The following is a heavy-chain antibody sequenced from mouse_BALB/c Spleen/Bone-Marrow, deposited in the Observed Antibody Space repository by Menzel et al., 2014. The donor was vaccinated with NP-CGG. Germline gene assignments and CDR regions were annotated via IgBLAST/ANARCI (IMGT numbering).Heavy chain of an antibody. D-gene: IGHD2-1*01. J-gene: IGHJ3*01. CDR1: GYTFTRYW. Sequence: QVHVEQSGAEVVKPGAPVKLSCKASGYTFTRYWMHWVRQRPGRGLEWIGKIDPSDSENHYNHEFKDKATLTVAKSSSTVYIHLSSLPSEDSAVYFCARSGGNYVAWFVYWGQGTLVTVSP. CDR3: ARSGGNYVAWFVY. V-gene: IGHV1-69*02. CDR2: IDPSDSEN.